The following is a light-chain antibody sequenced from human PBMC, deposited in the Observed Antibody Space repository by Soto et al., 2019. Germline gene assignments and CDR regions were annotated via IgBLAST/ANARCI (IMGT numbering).Light chain of an antibody. Sequence: DIQITQSPSSLSASVGDRVTITCRASESISIYLSWFQQKPVKAPKLLMYAVSSLQSGVPSRFRGSGSGTDFTLTISSMQPEAFANYYCQQSYSRPRTFGPGTKVDIK. CDR1: ESISIY. CDR3: QQSYSRPRT. V-gene: IGKV1-39*01. J-gene: IGKJ3*01. CDR2: AVS.